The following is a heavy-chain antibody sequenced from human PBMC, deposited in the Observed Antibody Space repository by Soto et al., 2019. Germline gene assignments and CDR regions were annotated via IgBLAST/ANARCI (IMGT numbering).Heavy chain of an antibody. J-gene: IGHJ5*02. CDR1: GFTFSAYW. CDR2: INPDGTKT. Sequence: GGSLRLSCAVSGFTFSAYWMHWVRQTPGKGLVWASRINPDGTKTNYAVTVEGRFTISRDNAKSTLYLQMNTLSAEDTAIYFCSIDTFGVRDTWGQGNLVTGFS. CDR3: SIDTFGVRDT. D-gene: IGHD3-3*01. V-gene: IGHV3-74*01.